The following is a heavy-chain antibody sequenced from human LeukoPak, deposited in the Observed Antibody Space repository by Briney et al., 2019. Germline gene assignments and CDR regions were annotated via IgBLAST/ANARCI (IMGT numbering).Heavy chain of an antibody. CDR2: IKQDGSDK. Sequence: GGSLRLSCEASGFTFSSYWMSWVRQAPGKRLEWVANIKQDGSDKYYVDSLKGRFTVSRDNAKNSLYLQINSLRVGDTAVYFCARVGAATFYWYYMDVWGKGTTVTVSS. D-gene: IGHD2-15*01. CDR1: GFTFSSYW. J-gene: IGHJ6*03. CDR3: ARVGAATFYWYYMDV. V-gene: IGHV3-7*01.